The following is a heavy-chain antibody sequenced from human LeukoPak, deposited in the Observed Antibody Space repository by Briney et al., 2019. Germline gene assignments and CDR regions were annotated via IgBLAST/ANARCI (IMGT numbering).Heavy chain of an antibody. D-gene: IGHD3-22*01. V-gene: IGHV3-21*01. Sequence: GGSLRLSCAASGFTFSTYTMTWVRQAPGKGLEWVSSISGSSSYIYYADSVKGRFTISRDNAKNSLYLQMNSLRDEDTAVYYCARSGSSGTYLDYWGQGTLVTVSS. CDR1: GFTFSTYT. CDR2: ISGSSSYI. J-gene: IGHJ4*02. CDR3: ARSGSSGTYLDY.